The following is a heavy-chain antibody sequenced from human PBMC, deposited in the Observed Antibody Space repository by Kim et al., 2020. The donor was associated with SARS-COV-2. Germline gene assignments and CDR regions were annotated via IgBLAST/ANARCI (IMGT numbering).Heavy chain of an antibody. CDR1: GYTFTGYY. V-gene: IGHV1-2*02. Sequence: ASVKVSCKASGYTFTGYYMHWVRQAPGQWLEWMGWINPNSGGTNYAQKFQGRVTMTRDTSISTAYMELSRLRSDDTAVYYCARGATGVSYYYYGMDVWGQGTTVTVSS. CDR3: ARGATGVSYYYYGMDV. J-gene: IGHJ6*02. D-gene: IGHD3-10*01. CDR2: INPNSGGT.